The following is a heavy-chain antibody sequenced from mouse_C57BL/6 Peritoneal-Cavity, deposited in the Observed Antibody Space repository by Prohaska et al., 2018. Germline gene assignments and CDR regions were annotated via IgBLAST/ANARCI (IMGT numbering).Heavy chain of an antibody. CDR3: ASSNYAWFAY. D-gene: IGHD2-5*01. CDR2: ISYYGSN. J-gene: IGHJ3*01. CDR1: GYSITSGYY. Sequence: TISFTGYSITSGYYWNWIRQFPGNKLEWMGYISYYGSNNYNPSRKKRISITRDTSKNQFFLKLNSETTEDTATYYCASSNYAWFAYWGQGTLVTVSA. V-gene: IGHV3-6*01.